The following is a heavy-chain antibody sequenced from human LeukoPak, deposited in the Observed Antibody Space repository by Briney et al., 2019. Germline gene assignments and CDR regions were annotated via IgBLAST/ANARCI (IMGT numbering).Heavy chain of an antibody. V-gene: IGHV4-4*07. CDR3: ARSYDSSGYPLYLAY. Sequence: SETLSLTCTVSGGSISSYCWSWIRQPAGKGLEWIGRIYTSGSTNYNPSLKSRVTMSVDTSKNQFSLKLSSVTAADTAVYYCARSYDSSGYPLYLAYWGQGTLVTVSS. CDR2: IYTSGST. CDR1: GGSISSYC. J-gene: IGHJ4*02. D-gene: IGHD3-22*01.